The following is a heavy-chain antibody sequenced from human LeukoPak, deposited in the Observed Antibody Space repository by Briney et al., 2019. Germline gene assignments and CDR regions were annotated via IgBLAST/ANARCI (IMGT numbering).Heavy chain of an antibody. J-gene: IGHJ3*02. CDR2: INPNSGAT. V-gene: IGHV1-2*06. CDR3: SRQGVWGAFDI. CDR1: GYTFTGYY. Sequence: ASVKVSCKASGYTFTGYYMHWVRQAPGQGLEWMGRINPNSGATNYAQRFQGRVTMTRDTSISTAYMKLSRLRSDDTAVYYCSRQGVWGAFDIWGQGTMVTVSS. D-gene: IGHD3-10*01.